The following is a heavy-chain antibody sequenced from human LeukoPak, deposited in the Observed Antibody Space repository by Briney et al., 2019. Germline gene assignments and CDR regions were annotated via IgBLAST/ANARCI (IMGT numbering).Heavy chain of an antibody. V-gene: IGHV3-74*01. CDR1: GFTFSSYW. CDR3: ARDSTYYDSSGYYYVGRNAFDI. J-gene: IGHJ3*02. CDR2: LNSDGSST. Sequence: GGSLRLSCAASGFTFSSYWMHWVRQAPGKGLVWVSLLNSDGSSTFYADSVKGRFTISRDNAKNTLYLQMNSLRAEDTAVYYCARDSTYYDSSGYYYVGRNAFDIWGQGTMVTVSS. D-gene: IGHD3-22*01.